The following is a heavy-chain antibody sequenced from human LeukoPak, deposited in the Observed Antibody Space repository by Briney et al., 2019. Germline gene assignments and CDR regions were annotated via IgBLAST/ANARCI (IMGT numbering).Heavy chain of an antibody. J-gene: IGHJ4*02. CDR3: TRGETVNDYDSTY. D-gene: IGHD3-22*01. Sequence: QAGGSLRLSCAASGFTFSDYYMDWVRQAPGKGLEWVGFIRSKAYGGTTEYAASVKGRFTISRDDSKSIAYLQMNSLKTEDTAVYYCTRGETVNDYDSTYWGQGTLVTVSS. CDR2: IRSKAYGGTT. V-gene: IGHV3-49*04. CDR1: GFTFSDYY.